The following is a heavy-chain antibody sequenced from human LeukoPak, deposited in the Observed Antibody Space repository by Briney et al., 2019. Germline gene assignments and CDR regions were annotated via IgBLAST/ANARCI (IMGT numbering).Heavy chain of an antibody. CDR3: ARDVCRGDCYTGFDY. CDR2: IIPIFGTA. V-gene: IGHV1-69*13. Sequence: SVKVSCKASGYSFTDYYLHWVRQAPGQGLEWMGGIIPIFGTANYAQKFQGRVTITADESTSTAHMELSSLRFEDTPVYYCARDVCRGDCYTGFDYWGQGTLVTVSS. CDR1: GYSFTDYY. D-gene: IGHD2-21*02. J-gene: IGHJ4*02.